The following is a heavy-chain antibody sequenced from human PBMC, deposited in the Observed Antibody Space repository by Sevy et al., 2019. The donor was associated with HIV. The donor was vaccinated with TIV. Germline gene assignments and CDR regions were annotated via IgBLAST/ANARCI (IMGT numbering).Heavy chain of an antibody. D-gene: IGHD5-12*01. CDR1: KYTLTKLC. CDR2: FDPEDDES. V-gene: IGHV1-24*01. Sequence: ASVKVSCNVSKYTLTKLCIHWVRQAPGKGLEWMGHFDPEDDESIYAQNFQDRGTRTEDTATDTIYLALSSLRSDDTAVYYCATGGDSAYDSTVRHWGQGTLVTVSS. CDR3: ATGGDSAYDSTVRH. J-gene: IGHJ4*02.